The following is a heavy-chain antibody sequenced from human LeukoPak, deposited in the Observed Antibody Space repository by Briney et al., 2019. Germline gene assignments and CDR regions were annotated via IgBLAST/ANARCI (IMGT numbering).Heavy chain of an antibody. CDR1: GYTFTGYY. J-gene: IGHJ4*02. V-gene: IGHV1-2*02. CDR2: INPNSGGT. CDR3: ARGGQYILHYDSSGYPPRGH. Sequence: ASVKVSCKASGYTFTGYYMHWVRQAPGQGLEWMGWINPNSGGTNYAQKFQGRVTMTRDTSISTAYMELSRLRSDDTAVYYCARGGQYILHYDSSGYPPRGHWGQGTLVTVSS. D-gene: IGHD3-22*01.